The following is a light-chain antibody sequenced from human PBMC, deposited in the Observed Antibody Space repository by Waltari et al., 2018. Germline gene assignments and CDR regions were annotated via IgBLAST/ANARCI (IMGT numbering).Light chain of an antibody. CDR2: AAS. J-gene: IGKJ2*01. CDR3: QQSYSTSVT. Sequence: TQSPATLSLSPGDRVTITCRASQSISSYLNWYQQKPGKAPKLLIYAASSLQSGVPSRFSGSGSGTDFTLTISSLQPEDFATYYCQQSYSTSVTFGQGTKLEIK. V-gene: IGKV1-39*01. CDR1: QSISSY.